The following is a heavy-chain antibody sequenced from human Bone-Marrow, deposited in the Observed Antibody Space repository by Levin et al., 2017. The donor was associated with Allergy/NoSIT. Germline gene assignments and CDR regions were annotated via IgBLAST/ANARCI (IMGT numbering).Heavy chain of an antibody. D-gene: IGHD3-16*02. CDR2: IYYSGST. V-gene: IGHV4-59*01. Sequence: PSETLSLTCTVSGGSISSYYWSWIRQPPGKGLEWIGYIYYSGSTNYNPSLKSRVTISVDTSKNQFSLKLSSVTAADTAVYYCARTFRGDYVWGSYRYTGRYFDYWGQGTLVTVSS. J-gene: IGHJ4*02. CDR1: GGSISSYY. CDR3: ARTFRGDYVWGSYRYTGRYFDY.